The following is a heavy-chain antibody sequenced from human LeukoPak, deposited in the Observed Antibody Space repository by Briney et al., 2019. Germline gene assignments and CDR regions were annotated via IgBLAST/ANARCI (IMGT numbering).Heavy chain of an antibody. J-gene: IGHJ5*02. V-gene: IGHV4-30-4*08. CDR2: IYYSGST. Sequence: SQTLSLTCTVSGGSISSGGYYWIWIRQPPGKGLEGIGYIYYSGSTYYNPSLKTRVTISVDTSKNQFSLKLSSVTAADTAVYYCARDNCGGDCYYNWFDPWGQGTLVTVSS. D-gene: IGHD2-21*01. CDR1: GGSISSGGYY. CDR3: ARDNCGGDCYYNWFDP.